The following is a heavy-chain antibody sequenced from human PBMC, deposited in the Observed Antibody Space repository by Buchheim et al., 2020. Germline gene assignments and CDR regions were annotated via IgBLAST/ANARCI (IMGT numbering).Heavy chain of an antibody. D-gene: IGHD5-24*01. CDR2: ISDSGDRT. V-gene: IGHV3-23*01. CDR3: AKDATIGGSYLFDS. Sequence: EVQVLESGGGLVQPGGSLRLSCAASGFTFSNYALSWVRQPPGKGLEWVSLISDSGDRTYYTDSARGRFTISRDNSKNTLFLQMSSLRAEDTAVYYCAKDATIGGSYLFDSWGQGT. J-gene: IGHJ4*02. CDR1: GFTFSNYA.